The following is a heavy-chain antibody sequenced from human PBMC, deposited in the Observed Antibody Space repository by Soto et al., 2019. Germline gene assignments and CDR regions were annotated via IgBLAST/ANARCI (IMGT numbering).Heavy chain of an antibody. J-gene: IGHJ4*02. CDR2: ISAYNGNT. V-gene: IGHV1-18*01. Sequence: QVKLVQSGGEVKKPGASVKICCKASGYTFSSYGISWVRKAPGQGLEWMGWISAYNGNTNYAQKFQGRVTMTTDTSTCTAYMELRSLRSDDTAIYYCARTLNEWLLGLEWGQGTLVTVSS. CDR3: ARTLNEWLLGLE. CDR1: GYTFSSYG. D-gene: IGHD3-3*01.